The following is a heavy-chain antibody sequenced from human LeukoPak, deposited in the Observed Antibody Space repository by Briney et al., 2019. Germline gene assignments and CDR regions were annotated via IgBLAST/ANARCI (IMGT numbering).Heavy chain of an antibody. D-gene: IGHD2-2*01. J-gene: IGHJ4*02. Sequence: GGSLRLSCAASGFTFSNAWMSWVRQAPGKGLEWVGRIKSKTAGGTTDYAAPVKGRFTISRDDSKNTLYLQMNSLKTEDTAVYYCTTGLYCSSTSCYYFDYWGQGTLVTVSS. CDR2: IKSKTAGGTT. CDR1: GFTFSNAW. V-gene: IGHV3-15*01. CDR3: TTGLYCSSTSCYYFDY.